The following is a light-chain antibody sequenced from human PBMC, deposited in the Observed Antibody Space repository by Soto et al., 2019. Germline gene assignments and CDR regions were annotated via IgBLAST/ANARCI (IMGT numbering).Light chain of an antibody. J-gene: IGLJ3*02. Sequence: QSVLTQPPSASATPGQEVTLSCSGSYSNVGDNYVYWYQQVPGTAPKLLIDRNNLRPAGIPDRYSASKSGSSASLAISGLLSEDEADYYCAAWDDNLRGWMFGGGTKVTVL. V-gene: IGLV1-47*01. CDR2: RNN. CDR1: YSNVGDNY. CDR3: AAWDDNLRGWM.